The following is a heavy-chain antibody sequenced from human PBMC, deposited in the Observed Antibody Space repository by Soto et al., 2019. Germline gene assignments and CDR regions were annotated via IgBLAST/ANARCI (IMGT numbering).Heavy chain of an antibody. CDR3: ARKSITMVRGDKGYYMDV. D-gene: IGHD3-10*01. J-gene: IGHJ6*03. Sequence: ASVKVSCKASGYTFTSYDINWVRQATGQGLEWMGWMNPNSGNTGYAQKFQGRVTMTRNTSISTVYMELSSLISEDTAVYYCARKSITMVRGDKGYYMDVWGKGTTVTVSS. CDR1: GYTFTSYD. V-gene: IGHV1-8*01. CDR2: MNPNSGNT.